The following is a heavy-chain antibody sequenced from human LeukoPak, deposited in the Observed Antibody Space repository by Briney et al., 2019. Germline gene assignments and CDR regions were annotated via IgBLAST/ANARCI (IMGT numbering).Heavy chain of an antibody. V-gene: IGHV1-69*04. Sequence: SVKVSCKASGGTFSSYTISWVRQAPGQGLEWMGRIIPILGIANYAQKFQGRVTITADKSTSTAFMELSSLRSEDTAVYYCARDPGYDFWSGYPYFDYWGQGTLVTVSS. D-gene: IGHD3-3*01. CDR3: ARDPGYDFWSGYPYFDY. CDR2: IIPILGIA. CDR1: GGTFSSYT. J-gene: IGHJ4*02.